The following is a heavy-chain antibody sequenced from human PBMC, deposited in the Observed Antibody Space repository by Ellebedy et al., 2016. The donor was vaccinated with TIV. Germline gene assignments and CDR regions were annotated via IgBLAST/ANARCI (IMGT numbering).Heavy chain of an antibody. CDR3: ARGGRDQWIIDY. CDR2: INRDGSSA. D-gene: IGHD3-16*01. J-gene: IGHJ4*02. Sequence: GESLKISCAASGFTFSNYWIHWVRQAPGKGLVWLSRINRDGSSANYADSVKGRLSISRDNSKNTLYVQMNSLRAEDTAVYYCARGGRDQWIIDYWGQGTLVTVSS. V-gene: IGHV3-74*01. CDR1: GFTFSNYW.